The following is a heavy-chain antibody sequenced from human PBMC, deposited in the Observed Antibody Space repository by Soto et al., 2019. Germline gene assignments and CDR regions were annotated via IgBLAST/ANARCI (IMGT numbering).Heavy chain of an antibody. J-gene: IGHJ6*02. CDR2: IWYDGSNK. CDR1: GFTFSSYG. CDR3: ARDTGYSSGWYPPTGYYYYGMDV. V-gene: IGHV3-33*01. Sequence: GGSLRLSCAASGFTFSSYGMHWVRQAPGKGLEWVAVIWYDGSNKYYADSVKGRFTISRDNSKNTLYLQRNSLRAEDTAVYYCARDTGYSSGWYPPTGYYYYGMDVWGQGTTVTVSS. D-gene: IGHD6-19*01.